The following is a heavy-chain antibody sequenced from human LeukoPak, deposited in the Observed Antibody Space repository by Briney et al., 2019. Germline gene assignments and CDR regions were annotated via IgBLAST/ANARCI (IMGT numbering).Heavy chain of an antibody. CDR1: GYTFRNYG. D-gene: IGHD5-12*01. Sequence: GASVKVSCKTSGYTFRNYGITWVRQIPGQGLEWMGWISPYNGNTNYAQKLQGRVTMTTDTSTSTAYMELRSLTSDDTAVYYCARDGVRVVATPTARGVYYFDYWGQGTLVTVSS. CDR3: ARDGVRVVATPTARGVYYFDY. CDR2: ISPYNGNT. V-gene: IGHV1-18*01. J-gene: IGHJ4*02.